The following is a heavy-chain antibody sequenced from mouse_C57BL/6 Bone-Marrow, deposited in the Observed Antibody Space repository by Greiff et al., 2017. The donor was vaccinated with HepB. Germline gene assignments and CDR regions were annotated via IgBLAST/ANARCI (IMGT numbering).Heavy chain of an antibody. D-gene: IGHD4-1*01. CDR1: GYTFTGYW. CDR2: ILPGSGST. Sequence: VQGVESGAELMKPGASVKLSCKATGYTFTGYWIEWVKQRPGHGLEWIGEILPGSGSTNYNEKFKGKATFTADTSSNTAYMQLSSLTTEDSAIYYCARRGWDGVWFAYWGQGTLVTVSA. V-gene: IGHV1-9*01. CDR3: ARRGWDGVWFAY. J-gene: IGHJ3*01.